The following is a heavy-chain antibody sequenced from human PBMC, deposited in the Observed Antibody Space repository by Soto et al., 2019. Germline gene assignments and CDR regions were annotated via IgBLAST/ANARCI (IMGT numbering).Heavy chain of an antibody. J-gene: IGHJ4*02. CDR2: VYWDGDM. D-gene: IGHD2-21*02. V-gene: IGHV2-5*02. CDR1: GFSLTTNGVG. CDR3: AHSIRRDNCGGGDCYYFDS. Sequence: SGPTLVNPTQTLALTCTFSGFSLTTNGVGVGWIRQPPGKALEWLALVYWDGDMRYSPSLKSRLTIIKDTSKSQVVLIVTNMDPVDTATYYCAHSIRRDNCGGGDCYYFDSWGQGTPVTVSS.